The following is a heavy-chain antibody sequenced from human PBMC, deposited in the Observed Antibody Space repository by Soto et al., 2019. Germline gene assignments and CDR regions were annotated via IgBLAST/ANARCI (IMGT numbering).Heavy chain of an antibody. CDR3: AKNQGVELVPLATVDWFDP. Sequence: GGSLRLSCAASGFVFENFGMSWVRQAPGKGLEWISSISGSGFKKYYADSVKGRFTISRDNSKSTVYLELNNLSAEDTAVYHCAKNQGVELVPLATVDWFDPWGQGSVVTVSS. CDR2: ISGSGFKK. J-gene: IGHJ5*02. V-gene: IGHV3-23*01. CDR1: GFVFENFG. D-gene: IGHD1-26*01.